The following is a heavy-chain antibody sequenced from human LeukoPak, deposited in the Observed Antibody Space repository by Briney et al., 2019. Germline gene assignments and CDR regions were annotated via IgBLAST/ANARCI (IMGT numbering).Heavy chain of an antibody. J-gene: IGHJ3*02. V-gene: IGHV1-69*05. D-gene: IGHD3-22*01. CDR3: ARGGLREYYYDSSGLPGAFDI. CDR1: GYTFTNYD. CDR2: IIPIFGTA. Sequence: GASVTVSCTTSGYTFTNYDINWVRQATGQGLEWMGGIIPIFGTANYAQKFQGRVTITTDESTSTAYMELSSLRSEDTAVYYCARGGLREYYYDSSGLPGAFDIWGQGTMVTVST.